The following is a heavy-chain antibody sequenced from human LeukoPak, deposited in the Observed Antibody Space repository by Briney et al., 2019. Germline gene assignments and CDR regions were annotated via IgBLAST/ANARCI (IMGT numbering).Heavy chain of an antibody. CDR3: ARHGGSGYYFDY. J-gene: IGHJ4*02. CDR2: IYYSGST. Sequence: PSETLSLTCTVSGGSIRSSSYSWGWIRQPPGKGLEWIGSIYYSGSTYYNPSLKSRVTISVDTSKNQFSLKLSSVTAADTAVYYCARHGGSGYYFDYWGQGTLVTVSS. D-gene: IGHD6-19*01. CDR1: GGSIRSSSYS. V-gene: IGHV4-39*01.